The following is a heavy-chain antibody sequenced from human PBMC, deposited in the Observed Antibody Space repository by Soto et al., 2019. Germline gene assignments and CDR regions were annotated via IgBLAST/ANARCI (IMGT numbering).Heavy chain of an antibody. CDR2: IWYDGNNK. J-gene: IGHJ4*02. D-gene: IGHD2-21*01. V-gene: IGHV3-33*01. CDR3: ARGLHSLFDY. CDR1: GFTFSNYG. Sequence: QVQLVESGGGVVKPGGSLRLSCAASGFTFSNYGMHWVRQAPGKGLEWVAVIWYDGNNKYYDDSVKGRFTISRDNSNNTLYVQMTSLRAEYTAVYYCARGLHSLFDYWGQGTLVTVSS.